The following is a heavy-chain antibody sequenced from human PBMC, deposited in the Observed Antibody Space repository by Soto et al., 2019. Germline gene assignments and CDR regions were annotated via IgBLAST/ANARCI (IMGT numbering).Heavy chain of an antibody. V-gene: IGHV1-69*13. CDR1: GGTFTTYA. CDR3: ATGSFGDYATPFDF. J-gene: IGHJ4*02. CDR2: IIPMFPSP. Sequence: SVKVSCKASGGTFTTYAITWVRQAPGQGLAWMGGIIPMFPSPTYAQNFRDRVTFTADESTSTVYMELSRLRSEDTAIYYCATGSFGDYATPFDFWGQGTLVTVSS. D-gene: IGHD4-17*01.